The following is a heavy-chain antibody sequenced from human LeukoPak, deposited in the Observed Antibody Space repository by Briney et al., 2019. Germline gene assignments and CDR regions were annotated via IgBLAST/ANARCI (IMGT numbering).Heavy chain of an antibody. CDR1: GFTFSSYW. V-gene: IGHV3-7*01. Sequence: GGSLRLSCAASGFTFSSYWMSWVRQAPGKGLEWVANIKQDGSEKYYVDSVKGRFTISRDNAKNSLYLQMNSLRAEDTAVYYCAREKVYYYYGSGSSSYFDYWGQGTLVTVSS. CDR2: IKQDGSEK. CDR3: AREKVYYYYGSGSSSYFDY. J-gene: IGHJ4*02. D-gene: IGHD3-10*01.